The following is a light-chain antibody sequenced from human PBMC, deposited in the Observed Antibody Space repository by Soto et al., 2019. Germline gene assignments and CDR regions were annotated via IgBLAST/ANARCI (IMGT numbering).Light chain of an antibody. J-gene: IGKJ1*01. CDR2: DGS. CDR3: QQRNNWPWT. V-gene: IGKV3-11*01. CDR1: QSISVY. Sequence: ENVLTQSPVTLSLSPGERATLSCRASQSISVYLAWYQQKPGQAPRLLIYDGSNRATGIPARLSGSGSGTDFTLTISSLEPEDFAFYYCQQRNNWPWTFGQGTKVDIK.